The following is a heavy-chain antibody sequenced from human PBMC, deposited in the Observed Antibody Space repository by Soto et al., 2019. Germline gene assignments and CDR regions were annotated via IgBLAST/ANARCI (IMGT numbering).Heavy chain of an antibody. Sequence: GXSLELAGAAAGFTFSTQAIIWVLQAPGKGLEWVSAISGSGGSTYYADSVKGRFTISRDNSKNTLYLQMNSLRADDSAVYYCRIVVVTATHHYYGMDVWGQGTTVTVSS. CDR3: RIVVVTATHHYYGMDV. D-gene: IGHD2-21*02. CDR1: GFTFSTQA. CDR2: ISGSGGST. V-gene: IGHV3-23*01. J-gene: IGHJ6*02.